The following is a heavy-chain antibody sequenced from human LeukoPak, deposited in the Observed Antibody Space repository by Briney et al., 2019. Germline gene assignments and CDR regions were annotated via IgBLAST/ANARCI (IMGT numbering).Heavy chain of an antibody. V-gene: IGHV3-48*04. Sequence: EGSLRLSCAASGFTFSSYSMNWVRQAPGKGLEWVSYISSSSSTIYYADSVKGRFTISRDNAKNSLYLQMNSLRAEDTAVYYCARDRGSPSSWYANSFWFDPWGQGTLVTVSS. CDR3: ARDRGSPSSWYANSFWFDP. CDR2: ISSSSSTI. J-gene: IGHJ5*02. CDR1: GFTFSSYS. D-gene: IGHD6-13*01.